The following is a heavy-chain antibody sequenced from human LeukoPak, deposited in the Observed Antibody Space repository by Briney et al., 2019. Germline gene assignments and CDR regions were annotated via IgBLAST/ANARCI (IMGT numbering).Heavy chain of an antibody. CDR2: IYPGDFDT. Sequence: GESLQISCKGSGFSLTNFWIAWVRQMPGKGLEWMGLIYPGDFDTRYSPSFQGQVTISADKSINTAYLQWSSLKASDTAMYYCARLYCSGGSCYSPTRNWFDPWGQGTLLTVSS. CDR1: GFSLTNFW. CDR3: ARLYCSGGSCYSPTRNWFDP. D-gene: IGHD2-15*01. J-gene: IGHJ5*02. V-gene: IGHV5-51*01.